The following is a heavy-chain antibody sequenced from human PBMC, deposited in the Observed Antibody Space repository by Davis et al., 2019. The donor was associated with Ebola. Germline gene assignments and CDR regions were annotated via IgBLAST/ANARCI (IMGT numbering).Heavy chain of an antibody. CDR2: IRAGDDTT. J-gene: IGHJ6*02. CDR3: AKGTWEAYGMDV. CDR1: GFTLGSYH. V-gene: IGHV3-23*01. D-gene: IGHD1-26*01. Sequence: GEFLKIFCRSSGFTLGSYHMTRVRQAQGKGLEWVSGIRAGDDTTHYAESVKGRFTISRDNSMNTLYLEMNSLRVEDTALYYCAKGTWEAYGMDVWGQGTTVTVSS.